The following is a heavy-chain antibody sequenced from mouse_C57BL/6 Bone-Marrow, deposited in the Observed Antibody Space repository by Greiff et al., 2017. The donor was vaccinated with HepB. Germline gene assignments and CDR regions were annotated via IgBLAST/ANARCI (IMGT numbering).Heavy chain of an antibody. CDR1: GYTFTSYW. Sequence: VQLQQPGAELVRPGSSVKLSCKASGYTFTSYWMDWVKQRPGQGLEWIGNIYPSDSETHYNQKFKDKATLTVDKSSSTAYMRLSSLTSEDSAVYYCARERGYDNGSYWDFEVWGTGTTVTASS. CDR2: IYPSDSET. D-gene: IGHD2-10*02. J-gene: IGHJ1*03. V-gene: IGHV1-61*01. CDR3: ARERGYDNGSYWDFEV.